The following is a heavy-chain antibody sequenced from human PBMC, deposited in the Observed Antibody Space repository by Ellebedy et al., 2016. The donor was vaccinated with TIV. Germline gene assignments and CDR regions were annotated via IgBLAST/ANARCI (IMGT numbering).Heavy chain of an antibody. V-gene: IGHV1-2*02. CDR3: ARDFWGTYEY. CDR1: RYTFIDYG. CDR2: THPKSGDT. J-gene: IGHJ4*02. Sequence: ASVKVSXKASRYTFIDYGIHWVRQARGQGFEWVGRTHPKSGDTYYAQKFQGRVTMTRETSISTAYMELSSLTSDDTAVYYCARDFWGTYEYWGQGTLVTVSS. D-gene: IGHD3-16*01.